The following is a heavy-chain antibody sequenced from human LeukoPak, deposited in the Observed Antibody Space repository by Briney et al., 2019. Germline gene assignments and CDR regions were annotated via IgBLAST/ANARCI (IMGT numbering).Heavy chain of an antibody. CDR1: RFTFTSSA. V-gene: IGHV1-58*01. J-gene: IGHJ4*02. Sequence: SVKVSCKASRFTFTSSAVQWVRQARGQRLEWIGWIVVGSGNTNYAQKFQERVTITRDMSTSTAYMELSSLRSEDTAVYYCAADLLKVGLPIDYWGQGTLVTVSS. CDR2: IVVGSGNT. CDR3: AADLLKVGLPIDY. D-gene: IGHD5-12*01.